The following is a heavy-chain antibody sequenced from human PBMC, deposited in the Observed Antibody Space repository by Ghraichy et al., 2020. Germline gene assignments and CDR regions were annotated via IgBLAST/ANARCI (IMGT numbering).Heavy chain of an antibody. Sequence: GVSLRLSCAASGFTFSNAWMSWVRQAPGKGLEWVGRIKSKTDGGTTDYAAPVKGRFTISRDDSKNTLYLQMNSLKTEDTAVYYCTTENCSSTSCWNYYYGMEVWGRGTTDTVSS. J-gene: IGHJ6*02. CDR3: TTENCSSTSCWNYYYGMEV. CDR1: GFTFSNAW. D-gene: IGHD2-2*01. CDR2: IKSKTDGGTT. V-gene: IGHV3-15*01.